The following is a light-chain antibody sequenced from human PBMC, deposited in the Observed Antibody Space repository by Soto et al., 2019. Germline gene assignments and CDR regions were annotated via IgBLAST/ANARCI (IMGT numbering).Light chain of an antibody. V-gene: IGLV2-8*01. CDR3: SSYAGSNNFDV. CDR2: EVS. CDR1: SSDVGGYNY. Sequence: QYMLPHPPSASWSPGHSVTISCTGTSSDVGGYNYVSWYQQHPGKAPKLMIYEVSKRPSGVPDRFSGSKSGNTASLTVSGLQAEDEADYYCSSYAGSNNFDVFGTGTKVTVL. J-gene: IGLJ1*01.